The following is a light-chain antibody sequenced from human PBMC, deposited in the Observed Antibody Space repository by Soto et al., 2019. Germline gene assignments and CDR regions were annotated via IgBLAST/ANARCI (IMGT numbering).Light chain of an antibody. CDR1: SGHSNYA. CDR3: QTWGSGIVV. V-gene: IGLV4-69*01. Sequence: QSVLTQSPSASASLGASVKLTCTLSSGHSNYAIAWHQQQSEKGPRYLMKLNSDGSHSKGDGIPDRFSGSSSGAERYLTISSLQSEDDSDYSCQTWGSGIVVFGRGTELAVL. CDR2: LNSDGSH. J-gene: IGLJ2*01.